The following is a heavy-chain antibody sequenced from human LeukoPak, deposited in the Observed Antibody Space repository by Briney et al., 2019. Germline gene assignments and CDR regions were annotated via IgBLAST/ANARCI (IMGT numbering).Heavy chain of an antibody. CDR3: ARFYYDSSGYGFDS. CDR2: INHSGIT. CDR1: GGSISSYY. Sequence: SETLSLTCTVSGGSISSYYWSWIRQPPGRGLEWIGYINHSGITNNNPSLKSRVTTSVDTSKNQFSLKLSSVTAADTAVYYCARFYYDSSGYGFDSWGQGTKVTVSS. V-gene: IGHV4-59*01. D-gene: IGHD3-22*01. J-gene: IGHJ3*02.